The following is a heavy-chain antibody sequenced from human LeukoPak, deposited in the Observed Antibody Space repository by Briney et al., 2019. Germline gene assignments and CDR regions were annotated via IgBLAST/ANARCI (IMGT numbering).Heavy chain of an antibody. CDR3: ARLYYDILTGYYPDY. V-gene: IGHV5-51*01. D-gene: IGHD3-9*01. CDR2: IYPGDSDT. J-gene: IGHJ4*02. CDR1: GYSFTSYW. Sequence: GESLKISCKGSGYSFTSYWIGWVRQMPGKGLDWMGIIYPGDSDTRYSPSFQGQVTISADKSISTAYLQWSSLKASDTAMYYCARLYYDILTGYYPDYWGQGTLVTVSS.